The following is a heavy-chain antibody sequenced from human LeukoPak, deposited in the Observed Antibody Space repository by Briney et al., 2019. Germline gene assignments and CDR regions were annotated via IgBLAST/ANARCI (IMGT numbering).Heavy chain of an antibody. D-gene: IGHD6-13*01. CDR1: GGSISSSSYY. J-gene: IGHJ3*02. Sequence: PSETLSLTCTVSGGSISSSSYYWGWIRQPPGKGLEWIGSIYYSGSTYYNPSLKSRVTISVDTSKNQFSLKLSSVTAADTAVYYCARDPTGYTDIWGQGTMVTVSS. CDR2: IYYSGST. V-gene: IGHV4-39*07. CDR3: ARDPTGYTDI.